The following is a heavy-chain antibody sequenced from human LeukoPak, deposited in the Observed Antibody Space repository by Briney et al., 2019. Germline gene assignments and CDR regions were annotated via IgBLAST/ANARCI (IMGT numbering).Heavy chain of an antibody. CDR1: GYTFTSYG. J-gene: IGHJ6*02. D-gene: IGHD3-22*01. CDR2: MNPKSGRT. V-gene: IGHV1-8*02. Sequence: ASVEVSCKASGYTFTSYGINWVRQAPGQGLEWMGWMNPKSGRTGYAQKFQGRVTMTRDTSISTAYMELSSLTSDDTAVYYCVRVAYYYDGSGLYLNYYYGMDVWGQGTTVTVSS. CDR3: VRVAYYYDGSGLYLNYYYGMDV.